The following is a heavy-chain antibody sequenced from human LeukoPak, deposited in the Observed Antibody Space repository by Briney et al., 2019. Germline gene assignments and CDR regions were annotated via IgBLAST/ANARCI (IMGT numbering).Heavy chain of an antibody. D-gene: IGHD4-17*01. CDR2: IWYDRSNK. J-gene: IGHJ4*02. V-gene: IGHV3-33*01. CDR3: ARDPDDYGDYSYFDY. Sequence: GGSLRLSCAASGFTFSSYGMHWVRQAPGKGLEWVAVIWYDRSNKYYADSVKGRFTISRDNSKNTLFLQMNSLRAEDTAVYYCARDPDDYGDYSYFDYWGQGTLVTVSS. CDR1: GFTFSSYG.